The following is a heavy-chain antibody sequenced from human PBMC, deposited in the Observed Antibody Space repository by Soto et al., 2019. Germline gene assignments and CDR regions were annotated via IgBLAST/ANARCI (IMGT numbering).Heavy chain of an antibody. J-gene: IGHJ3*02. Sequence: SETLSLTCIVSGGSISSSSYYWGWVRQPPGKGLEWIATIYYNGNTYYNPSLKSRVTISADTSKNQFSLKLSSVTATDTAVYYCARHHGDYYDAFDIWGQGTMVTVSS. CDR1: GGSISSSSYY. CDR2: IYYNGNT. V-gene: IGHV4-39*01. D-gene: IGHD1-26*01. CDR3: ARHHGDYYDAFDI.